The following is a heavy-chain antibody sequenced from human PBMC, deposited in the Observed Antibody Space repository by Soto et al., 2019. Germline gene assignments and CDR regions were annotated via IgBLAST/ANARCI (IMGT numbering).Heavy chain of an antibody. CDR3: ARIPYGSGDWYGMDV. V-gene: IGHV3-33*01. J-gene: IGHJ6*02. Sequence: GGSLSLACAASGFTFSSYGMHWVRQAPGKGLEWVAVIWYDGSNKYYADSVKGRFTISRDNSKNTLYLQMNSLRAEDTAAYYCARIPYGSGDWYGMDVWGQGTTVTVSS. D-gene: IGHD3-10*01. CDR1: GFTFSSYG. CDR2: IWYDGSNK.